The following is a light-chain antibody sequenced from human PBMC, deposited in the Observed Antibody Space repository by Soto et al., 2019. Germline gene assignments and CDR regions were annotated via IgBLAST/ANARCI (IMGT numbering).Light chain of an antibody. J-gene: IGLJ1*01. CDR2: DVS. Sequence: QSALTQPRSVSGSPGQSVTISCTGTSSYVCGYNYVSWYQQHTGKAPKLMIYDVSKRPSGVPDRFSGSKSGNTASLTISGLQAEDEADYYCCSYAGSYTYVFGTGTQLTVL. V-gene: IGLV2-11*01. CDR1: SSYVCGYNY. CDR3: CSYAGSYTYV.